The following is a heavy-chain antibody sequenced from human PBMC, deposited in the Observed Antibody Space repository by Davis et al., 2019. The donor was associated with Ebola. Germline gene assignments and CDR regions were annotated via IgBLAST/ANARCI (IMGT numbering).Heavy chain of an antibody. V-gene: IGHV1-2*04. CDR3: ARGRYSSSWSYYYCGMDV. CDR2: INPNSGGT. Sequence: AASVKVSCKASGYTFTGYYMHWVRQAPGQGLEWMGWINPNSGGTNYAQKFQGWVTMTRDTSISTAYMELSRLRSDDTAVYYCARGRYSSSWSYYYCGMDVWGQGTTVTVSS. J-gene: IGHJ6*02. D-gene: IGHD6-13*01. CDR1: GYTFTGYY.